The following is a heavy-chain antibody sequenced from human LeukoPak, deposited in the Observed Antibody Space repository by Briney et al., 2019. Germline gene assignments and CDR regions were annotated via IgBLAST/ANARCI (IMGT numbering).Heavy chain of an antibody. D-gene: IGHD3-10*01. CDR3: AKVAEIPYYGSGRAYYMDV. V-gene: IGHV3-23*01. Sequence: GGPLRLSCAASGFTFSSYAMSWVRQAPGKGLEWVSAISGSGGSTYYADSVKGRFTISRDNSKNTLYLQMNSLRAEDTAVYYCAKVAEIPYYGSGRAYYMDVWGKGTTVTVSS. CDR1: GFTFSSYA. J-gene: IGHJ6*03. CDR2: ISGSGGST.